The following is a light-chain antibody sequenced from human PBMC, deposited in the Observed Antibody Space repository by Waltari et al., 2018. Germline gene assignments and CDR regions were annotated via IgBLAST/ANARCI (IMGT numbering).Light chain of an antibody. V-gene: IGKV3-20*01. J-gene: IGKJ4*01. CDR2: GTS. Sequence: ELVLTQSPDTLSLSPGERATLSCRASQTVSSISLAWHQQKPGQAPRLLIYGTSNRATGILDRFSGSGSGTDFTLTISRLEPEDFAVYYCQQYGDSPGGFGGGTKVEIK. CDR3: QQYGDSPGG. CDR1: QTVSSIS.